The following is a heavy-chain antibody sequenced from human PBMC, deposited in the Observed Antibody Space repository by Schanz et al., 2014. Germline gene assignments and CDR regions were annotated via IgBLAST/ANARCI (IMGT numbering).Heavy chain of an antibody. Sequence: EVQLAESGGGLVQPGGSLRLSCSASGFTFSTSAMSWVRQVPGKGLEWVSAMNESHSTIYYADSVRGRFTISRDNAENTLFLQMNSLRAEDTAVYYCAKGRFGELSAFDIWGQGTMVTVSS. D-gene: IGHD3-10*01. CDR2: MNESHSTI. CDR3: AKGRFGELSAFDI. J-gene: IGHJ3*02. CDR1: GFTFSTSA. V-gene: IGHV3-23*04.